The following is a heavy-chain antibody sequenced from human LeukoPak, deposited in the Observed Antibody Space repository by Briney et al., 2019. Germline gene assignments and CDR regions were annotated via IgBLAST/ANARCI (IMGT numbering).Heavy chain of an antibody. J-gene: IGHJ6*02. CDR3: ARDHSDILTGPTYGMDV. Sequence: SGGSLRLSCAASGFTFSSYAMHWVRQAPGKGLEWVAVISYDGSNKYYADSVKGRFTISRDNSKNTLYLQMNSLRAEDTAVYYCARDHSDILTGPTYGMDVWGQGTTVTVSS. CDR2: ISYDGSNK. CDR1: GFTFSSYA. D-gene: IGHD3-9*01. V-gene: IGHV3-30*04.